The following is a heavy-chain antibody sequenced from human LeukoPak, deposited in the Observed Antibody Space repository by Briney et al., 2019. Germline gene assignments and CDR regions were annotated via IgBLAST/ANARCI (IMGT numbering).Heavy chain of an antibody. CDR3: ARAYSSGWFLFDY. J-gene: IGHJ4*02. V-gene: IGHV3-21*01. D-gene: IGHD6-19*01. CDR1: GFTFSSYT. CDR2: ISSGTGYI. Sequence: GGSLRLSCAASGFTFSSYTMNWVRQAPGKGLEWVSSISSGTGYIYYADSVRGRFTISRDNAKNSLYLQMDSLRAEDTAAYYCARAYSSGWFLFDYWGQGTLVTVSS.